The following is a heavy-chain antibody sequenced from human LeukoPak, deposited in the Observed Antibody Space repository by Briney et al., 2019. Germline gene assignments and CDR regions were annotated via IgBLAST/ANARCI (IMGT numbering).Heavy chain of an antibody. CDR1: GGSIRSSNYY. V-gene: IGHV4-39*07. CDR2: MDYSGST. D-gene: IGHD3-10*01. CDR3: AREAAG. J-gene: IGHJ4*02. Sequence: SETLSLTCTVSGGSIRSSNYYWGWIRQPPGKGLEWIGSMDYSGSTYYNPSLKSRVTISVDTSKNQFSLKLSSVTAADTAVYYCAREAAGWGQGTLVTVSS.